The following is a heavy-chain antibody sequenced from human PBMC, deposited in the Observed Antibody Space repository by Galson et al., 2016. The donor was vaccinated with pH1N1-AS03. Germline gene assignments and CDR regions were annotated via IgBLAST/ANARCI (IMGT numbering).Heavy chain of an antibody. J-gene: IGHJ3*02. CDR1: GFTFNGYA. CDR2: IARDGGYK. V-gene: IGHV3-30*04. Sequence: SLRLSCAASGFTFNGYAVHWVRQAPGKGLEGVAVIARDGGYKFYADSVKGRFSISRDNAKNTVSLQMNSLSTEDTALYSCAREDNAFDIWGQGTMVTVSS. CDR3: AREDNAFDI.